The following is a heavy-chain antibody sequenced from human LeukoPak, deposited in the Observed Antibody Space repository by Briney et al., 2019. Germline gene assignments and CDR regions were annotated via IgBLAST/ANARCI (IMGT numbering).Heavy chain of an antibody. J-gene: IGHJ6*02. CDR2: INPSGGST. V-gene: IGHV1-46*01. D-gene: IGHD6-19*01. CDR3: ARDKDAPGYSSGWRQYYYGMDV. Sequence: ASVRVSFKASGYTFTDYYIHWVRQAPGQGGEWMGIINPSGGSTISAHRFHGTFTMTRDMSTSTVYMELSSLRSEDTAIYYCARDKDAPGYSSGWRQYYYGMDVWGQGTTVTVSS. CDR1: GYTFTDYY.